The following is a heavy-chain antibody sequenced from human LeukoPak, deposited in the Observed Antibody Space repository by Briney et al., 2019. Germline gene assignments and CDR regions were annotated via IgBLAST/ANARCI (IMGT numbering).Heavy chain of an antibody. V-gene: IGHV3-15*01. CDR2: IKSKTDGGTT. J-gene: IGHJ3*02. CDR3: TTDRLAFDI. Sequence: GGSLRPSCAVSGFTSSNAWMSWVRQPQGKGMEWVGRIKSKTDGGTTDYAAPVKGRFTISRDDSKNTLYLQMNSLKTEDTAVYYCTTDRLAFDIWGQGKMVTVSS. D-gene: IGHD3-16*01. CDR1: GFTSSNAW.